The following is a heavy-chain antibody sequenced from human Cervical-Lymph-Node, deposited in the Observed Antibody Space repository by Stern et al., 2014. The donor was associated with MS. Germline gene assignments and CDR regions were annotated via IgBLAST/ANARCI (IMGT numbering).Heavy chain of an antibody. Sequence: VQLVGSGGVVVQPGGSLRLSCAATGFNFDAYVMHWVRPAPGKGLERVSLISWDATTEYYADSVKGRFTISRDSRTDFLYLEMNSLRPEDTGLYYCAKGRSGYGCMDAWGQGTTVIVSS. V-gene: IGHV3-43*01. CDR2: ISWDATTE. J-gene: IGHJ6*02. CDR1: GFNFDAYV. CDR3: AKGRSGYGCMDA. D-gene: IGHD5-18*01.